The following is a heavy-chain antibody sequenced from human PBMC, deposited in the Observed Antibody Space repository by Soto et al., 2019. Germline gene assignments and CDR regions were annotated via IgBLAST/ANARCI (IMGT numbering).Heavy chain of an antibody. CDR3: ARRAFGSSRSFDL. V-gene: IGHV3-23*01. CDR1: GFAFSSHP. D-gene: IGHD6-6*01. Sequence: PGGSQRLCCAASGFAFSSHPMSWVRQAPERGLEWVSGISDGGDLTYNADSVKGRFTISRDNSKNILFLQMNSLRVEDTALYYCARRAFGSSRSFDLWGQGTMVTVSS. CDR2: ISDGGDLT. J-gene: IGHJ3*01.